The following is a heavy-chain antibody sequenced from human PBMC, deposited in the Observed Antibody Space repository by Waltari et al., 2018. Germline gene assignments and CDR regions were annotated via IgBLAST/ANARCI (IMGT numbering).Heavy chain of an antibody. CDR2: INDAATSI. CDR1: GFTFRNYD. Sequence: EVQLVESGGGLVQPGGSLRLSCVASGFTFRNYDMNLVRQAPGRGLEWISYINDAATSIYYADSVRGRFTVSRDNSKNSLYLQMTGLRAEDTAIYYCARDDLLNRKWLVSEGFDHWGQGTLVTVSS. D-gene: IGHD6-19*01. CDR3: ARDDLLNRKWLVSEGFDH. V-gene: IGHV3-48*03. J-gene: IGHJ4*02.